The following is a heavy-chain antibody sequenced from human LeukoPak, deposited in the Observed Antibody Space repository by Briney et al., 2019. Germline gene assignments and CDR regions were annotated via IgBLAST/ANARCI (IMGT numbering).Heavy chain of an antibody. V-gene: IGHV4-59*12. CDR1: GGSISSYY. D-gene: IGHD4-17*01. CDR3: ARGTTVTTGYWYFDL. J-gene: IGHJ2*01. CDR2: IHYSGNT. Sequence: PSETLSLTCTVSGGSISSYYWSWIRQPPGKGLEWIGYIHYSGNTNYNPSLKSRVTISVDTSKNQFSLKLTSVTAADTAVYYCARGTTVTTGYWYFDLWGRGTLVTVSS.